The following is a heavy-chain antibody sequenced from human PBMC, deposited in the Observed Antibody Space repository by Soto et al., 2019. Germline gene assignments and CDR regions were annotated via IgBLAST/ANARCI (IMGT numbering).Heavy chain of an antibody. CDR1: GWSFCGYY. V-gene: IGHV4-34*01. CDR2: INHSGST. J-gene: IGHJ5*02. D-gene: IGHD2-2*01. CDR3: ARGNRVVVPAAIPWFDP. Sequence: SETLSLTCAVYGWSFCGYYWSWIRQPPGKGLEWIGEINHSGSTNYNPSLKSRVTISVDTSKNQFSLKLSSVTAADTAVYYCARGNRVVVPAAIPWFDPWGQGTLVTVSS.